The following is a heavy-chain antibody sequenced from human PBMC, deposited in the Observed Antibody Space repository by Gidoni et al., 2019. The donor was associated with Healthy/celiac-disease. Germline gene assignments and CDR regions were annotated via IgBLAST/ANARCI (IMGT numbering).Heavy chain of an antibody. CDR1: GGSFSGYY. Sequence: QVQLQQWGAGLLKPSETLSLTCAVDGGSFSGYYWTWIRQPPKKGLEWIGEINHSGSTNYSPSLKSRVTISIDTSKNQFSLKLTSVTAADTAVYYCARGGPFGTTGTSRHFDYWGQGTLVTVSS. CDR2: INHSGST. V-gene: IGHV4-34*01. J-gene: IGHJ4*02. CDR3: ARGGPFGTTGTSRHFDY. D-gene: IGHD1-1*01.